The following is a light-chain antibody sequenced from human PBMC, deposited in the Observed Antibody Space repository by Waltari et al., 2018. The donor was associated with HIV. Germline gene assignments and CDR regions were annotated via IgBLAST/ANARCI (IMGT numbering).Light chain of an antibody. CDR1: SSHVGRTT. Sequence: SVLIQPPSSSGSPGQRVTISCSASSSHVGRTTVNCYQHLPGVAPKLLILNDDERPSGVPDRFSGSKSGTSASLAISGLQSEDEGDYYCAAWDDSLNAYVFGTGTTVTVL. J-gene: IGLJ1*01. CDR2: NDD. CDR3: AAWDDSLNAYV. V-gene: IGLV1-44*01.